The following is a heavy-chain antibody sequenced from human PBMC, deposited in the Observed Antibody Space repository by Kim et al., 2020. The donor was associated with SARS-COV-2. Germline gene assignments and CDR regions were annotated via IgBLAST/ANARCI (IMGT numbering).Heavy chain of an antibody. Sequence: GGSLRLSCAVSGFMFSSYSMSWVRQAPGKGLEWVSSITTNSNHIYYADSLMGRFTISRDDAKKSLYLQMNSLRAEDTAIYYCARDDQEFENSGHWGLID. D-gene: IGHD3-22*01. J-gene: IGHJ4*01. CDR2: ITTNSNHI. CDR1: GFMFSSYS. V-gene: IGHV3-21*01. CDR3: ARDDQEFENSGHWGLID.